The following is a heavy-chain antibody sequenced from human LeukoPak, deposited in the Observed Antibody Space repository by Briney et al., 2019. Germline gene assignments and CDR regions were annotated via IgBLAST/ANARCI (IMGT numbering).Heavy chain of an antibody. CDR2: INSDGSST. V-gene: IGHV3-74*01. Sequence: PGGSLGLSCAASGFTFSSYWMHWVRQAPGKGLVWVSRINSDGSSTTYADSVKGRFTTSRDNAKNTLYLQMNSLRAEDTAVYYCARAKRDAYNSFDYWGQGTLVTASS. D-gene: IGHD5-24*01. CDR3: ARAKRDAYNSFDY. CDR1: GFTFSSYW. J-gene: IGHJ4*02.